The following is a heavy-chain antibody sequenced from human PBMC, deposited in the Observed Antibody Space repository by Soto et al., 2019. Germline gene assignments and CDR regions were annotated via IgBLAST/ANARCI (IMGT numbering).Heavy chain of an antibody. J-gene: IGHJ6*02. CDR1: GYTFTSYD. D-gene: IGHD6-13*01. V-gene: IGHV1-8*01. Sequence: SVKVSCKASGYTFTSYDINWVRQATGQGLEWMGWMNPNSGNTGYAQKFQGRVTMTRNTSISTAYMELSSLRSEDTAVYYCARSQSWYYYYGMDVWGQGTTVTVSS. CDR2: MNPNSGNT. CDR3: ARSQSWYYYYGMDV.